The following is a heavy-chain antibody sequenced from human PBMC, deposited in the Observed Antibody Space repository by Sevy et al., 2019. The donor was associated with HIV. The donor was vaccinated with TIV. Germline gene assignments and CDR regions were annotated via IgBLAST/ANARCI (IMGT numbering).Heavy chain of an antibody. Sequence: SDTLSLTCTVSGGSVSSGSYYWSWIRQPPGKGLEWIGYIYYSGSTNYNPSLKSRVSISVDTSKNQFSLKLSSVTAADTAVYYCARVAYYDFWSGYYFDYWGQGTLVTVSS. J-gene: IGHJ4*02. CDR3: ARVAYYDFWSGYYFDY. CDR1: GGSVSSGSYY. D-gene: IGHD3-3*01. CDR2: IYYSGST. V-gene: IGHV4-61*01.